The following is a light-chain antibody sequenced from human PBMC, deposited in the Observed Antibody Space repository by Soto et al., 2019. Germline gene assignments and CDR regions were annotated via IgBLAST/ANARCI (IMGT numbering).Light chain of an antibody. CDR2: GAS. Sequence: EIVMTQSPATLSVSPGERATLSCRASQNIRSNVAWYQQIPGQAPRLLIHGASTRATDIPARFSGSGSGTEFTLTISGLQSEDYAVYYCQQYNNWPPWTFGQGTQVEI. CDR1: QNIRSN. V-gene: IGKV3-15*01. J-gene: IGKJ1*01. CDR3: QQYNNWPPWT.